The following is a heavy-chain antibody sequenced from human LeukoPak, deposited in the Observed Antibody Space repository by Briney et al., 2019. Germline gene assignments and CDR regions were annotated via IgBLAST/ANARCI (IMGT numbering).Heavy chain of an antibody. Sequence: ASVKVSCKASGYTFTGYYIHWVRQAPGQGLEWLGWINPNSGSTNYAQKFQGRVTMTRDTYITPAYMEVGGVTTDDRAVYYRGKCGDSADYYRGIGGTDSWGQGTLVTVSS. J-gene: IGHJ4*02. CDR1: GYTFTGYY. CDR3: GKCGDSADYYRGIGGTDS. CDR2: INPNSGST. D-gene: IGHD6-13*01. V-gene: IGHV1-2*02.